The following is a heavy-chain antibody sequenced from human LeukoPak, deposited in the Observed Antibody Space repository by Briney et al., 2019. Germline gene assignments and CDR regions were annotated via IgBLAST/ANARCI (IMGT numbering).Heavy chain of an antibody. Sequence: SETLSLTCTVSNDSISSYCCSWVRRPPGKGLEWIGFMCPSGRTDYNPSLKSRVTMSIDTSKNQLSMELRFLTAADTAVYYCATSYDGKTAPYDLWGHGTLVTVSS. CDR1: NDSISSYC. D-gene: IGHD4-23*01. CDR2: MCPSGRT. V-gene: IGHV4-4*08. J-gene: IGHJ5*02. CDR3: ATSYDGKTAPYDL.